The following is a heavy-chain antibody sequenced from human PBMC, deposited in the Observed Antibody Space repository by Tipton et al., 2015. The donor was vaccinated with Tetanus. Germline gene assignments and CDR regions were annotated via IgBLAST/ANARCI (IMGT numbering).Heavy chain of an antibody. D-gene: IGHD6-25*01. V-gene: IGHV3-21*01. J-gene: IGHJ4*02. CDR3: VSGSALGN. CDR2: ISSTSRYI. CDR1: GFTFSTTK. Sequence: SLRLSCGISGFTFSTTKMNWVRQAPGRGLEWVSSISSTSRYINYAASLEGRFTISRDNAKNSLSLQMNSLRTDDTVVYYCVSGSALGNWGQGTLVTVSS.